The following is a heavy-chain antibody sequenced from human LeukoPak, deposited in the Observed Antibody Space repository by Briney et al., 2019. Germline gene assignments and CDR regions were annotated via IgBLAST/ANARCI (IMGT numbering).Heavy chain of an antibody. V-gene: IGHV4-59*01. CDR3: SREGRWLQLGFDY. Sequence: PSETLSLTCTVSGASMSSFYWSWIRQSPGKGLEWIGYIYSSGSTNYNPSLKSRVTISVDTSKSQFSLKLSSVTAADTAVYFCSREGRWLQLGFDYWGRGTLVTVSS. CDR2: IYSSGST. D-gene: IGHD5-24*01. CDR1: GASMSSFY. J-gene: IGHJ4*02.